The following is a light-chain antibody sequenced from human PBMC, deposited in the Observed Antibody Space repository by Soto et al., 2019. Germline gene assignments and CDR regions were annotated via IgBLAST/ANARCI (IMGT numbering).Light chain of an antibody. CDR1: SSDLGAYKY. CDR2: EVS. Sequence: QSVLAQPASVSGSPGQSITISCAGTSSDLGAYKYVSWYQQHPDKAPKLILYEVSRRPSGVSNRFSGSKSGNTASLTIPGLLAEDEADYSCSSYTNTSTLVFGTGTKVTVL. J-gene: IGLJ1*01. CDR3: SSYTNTSTLV. V-gene: IGLV2-14*03.